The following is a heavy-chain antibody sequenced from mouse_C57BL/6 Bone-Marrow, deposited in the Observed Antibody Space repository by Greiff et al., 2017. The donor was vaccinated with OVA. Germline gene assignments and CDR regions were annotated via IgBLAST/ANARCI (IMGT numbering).Heavy chain of an antibody. J-gene: IGHJ1*03. CDR2: IYPGSGST. CDR3: AIYGNYWYFDD. Sequence: VQLMESGAELVKPGASVKMSCKASGYTFTSYWITWVKQRPGQGLEWIGEIYPGSGSTNYNEKFKSKATLTVDTSSSTAYLQLSSLTSEDSAVYYCAIYGNYWYFDDWGTGTTVTVSS. CDR1: GYTFTSYW. V-gene: IGHV1-55*01. D-gene: IGHD2-1*01.